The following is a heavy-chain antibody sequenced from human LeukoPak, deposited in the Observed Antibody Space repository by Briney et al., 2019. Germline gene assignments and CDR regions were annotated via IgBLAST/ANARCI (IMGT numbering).Heavy chain of an antibody. V-gene: IGHV3-21*01. CDR3: ARGARGYSYGGYYYGMDV. CDR2: ISSSSSYI. D-gene: IGHD5-18*01. Sequence: GGSLRLSCAASRFTFSSYSMNWVRQAPGKGLEWVSSISSSSSYIYYADSVKGRFTISRDNAKNSLYLQMNSLRAEDTAVYYCARGARGYSYGGYYYGMDVWGKGTTVTVSS. J-gene: IGHJ6*04. CDR1: RFTFSSYS.